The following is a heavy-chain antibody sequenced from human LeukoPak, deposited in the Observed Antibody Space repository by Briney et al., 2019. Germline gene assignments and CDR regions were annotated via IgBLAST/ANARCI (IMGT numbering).Heavy chain of an antibody. Sequence: GGSLRLSCVASGFTFSSYSMNWVRQAPGKGLEWVSSISSSSSYIYYADSVKGRFTISRDNAKNSLYLQRNSLRAEDTAVYYCARAYSSSSGGWFDPWGQGTLVNVSS. V-gene: IGHV3-21*01. D-gene: IGHD6-6*01. J-gene: IGHJ5*02. CDR3: ARAYSSSSGGWFDP. CDR2: ISSSSSYI. CDR1: GFTFSSYS.